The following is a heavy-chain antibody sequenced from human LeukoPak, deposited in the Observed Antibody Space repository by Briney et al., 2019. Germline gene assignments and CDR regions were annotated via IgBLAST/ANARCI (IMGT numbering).Heavy chain of an antibody. CDR3: AKLRGPTSGAPDY. Sequence: GGSLRLSCAASGFTFSSYAMSWVRQAPGKGLEWVSAISDSGGSTYDADSVKGRFTISRDNSKNTLYLQMNSLRAEDTALYYCAKLRGPTSGAPDYWGQGTLVTVSS. CDR2: ISDSGGST. V-gene: IGHV3-23*01. CDR1: GFTFSSYA. D-gene: IGHD1-1*01. J-gene: IGHJ4*02.